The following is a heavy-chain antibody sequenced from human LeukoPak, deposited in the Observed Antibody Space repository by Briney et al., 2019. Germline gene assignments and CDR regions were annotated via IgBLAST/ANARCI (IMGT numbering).Heavy chain of an antibody. D-gene: IGHD3-10*01. CDR2: ISYDGSNK. CDR3: AKDAHGGVNWFDP. Sequence: GGSLRLSCAASGFTFSSYGMHWVRQAPAKGLEGVAVISYDGSNKYYADSVKGRFTISRDNSKNTLYLQMNSLRAEDTAVYYCAKDAHGGVNWFDPWGQGTLVTVSS. CDR1: GFTFSSYG. V-gene: IGHV3-30*18. J-gene: IGHJ5*02.